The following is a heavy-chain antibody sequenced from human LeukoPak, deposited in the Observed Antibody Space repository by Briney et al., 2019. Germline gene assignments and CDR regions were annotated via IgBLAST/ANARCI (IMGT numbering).Heavy chain of an antibody. V-gene: IGHV3-64*04. D-gene: IGHD6-19*01. J-gene: IGHJ4*02. CDR3: ARDQSSGWYYFDY. Sequence: PGGSLRLSCSVSGFTFSTYVMHWVRQAPGKGLEYVSAISSNGDNTYYADSVKGRFTISRDNAKNSLYLQMNSLRAEDTAVYYCARDQSSGWYYFDYWGQGTLVTVSS. CDR2: ISSNGDNT. CDR1: GFTFSTYV.